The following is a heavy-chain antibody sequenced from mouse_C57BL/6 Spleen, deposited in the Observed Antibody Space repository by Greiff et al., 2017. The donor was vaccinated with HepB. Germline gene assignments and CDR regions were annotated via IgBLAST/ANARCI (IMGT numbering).Heavy chain of an antibody. CDR3: ARRVLRGGYFDV. CDR2: ISSGSSTI. Sequence: DVHLVESGGGLVKPGGSLKLSCAASGFTFSDYGMHWVRQAPEKGLEWVAYISSGSSTIYYADTVKGRFTISRDNAKNTLFLQMTSLMSEDTAMYYCARRVLRGGYFDVWGTGTTVTVSS. J-gene: IGHJ1*03. CDR1: GFTFSDYG. D-gene: IGHD1-1*01. V-gene: IGHV5-17*01.